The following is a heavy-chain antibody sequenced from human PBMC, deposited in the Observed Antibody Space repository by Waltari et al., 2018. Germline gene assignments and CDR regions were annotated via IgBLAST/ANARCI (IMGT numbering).Heavy chain of an antibody. CDR2: IRYDGSNK. CDR3: AKDHSSGWYGVDY. CDR1: GFTFGSYG. D-gene: IGHD6-19*01. Sequence: QVQLVESGGGVVQPGGSLSLSCAAHGFTFGSYGMHWVRQAPGKGLEWVAFIRYDGSNKYYADSVKGRFTISRDNSKNTLYLQMNSLRAEDTAVYYCAKDHSSGWYGVDYWGQGTLVTVSS. J-gene: IGHJ4*02. V-gene: IGHV3-30*02.